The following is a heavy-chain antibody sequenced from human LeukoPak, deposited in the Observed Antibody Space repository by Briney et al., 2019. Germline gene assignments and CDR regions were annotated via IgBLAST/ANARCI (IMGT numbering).Heavy chain of an antibody. V-gene: IGHV1-46*01. D-gene: IGHD6-19*01. CDR2: INPSGGST. J-gene: IGHJ4*02. CDR1: GYTFTSYY. CDR3: ARDRGIAVAGNYFDY. Sequence: ASVKVSCKAPGYTFTSYYMHWVRQAPGQGLEWMGIINPSGGSTSYAQKFQGRVTMTRDTSTSTVYMELSSLRSVDTAVYYCARDRGIAVAGNYFDYWGQGTLVTVSS.